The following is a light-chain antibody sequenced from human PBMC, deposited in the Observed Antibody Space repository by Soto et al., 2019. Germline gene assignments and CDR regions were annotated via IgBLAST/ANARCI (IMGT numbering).Light chain of an antibody. CDR2: DAS. J-gene: IGKJ1*01. CDR1: QSISSW. CDR3: QHYNSYPWT. V-gene: IGKV1-5*01. Sequence: DIQMTQSPSTLSASVGDRVSITCRASQSISSWLAWYQHKPGKAPKLLIYDASILQSGVPSRFSGSGSGTDFTLTISSLQPDDFATYYCQHYNSYPWTFGQGTKVEIK.